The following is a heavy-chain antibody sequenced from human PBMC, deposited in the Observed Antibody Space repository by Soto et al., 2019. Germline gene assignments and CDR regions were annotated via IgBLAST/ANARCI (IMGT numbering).Heavy chain of an antibody. CDR1: GFTFSSYA. CDR2: ISGSGGST. D-gene: IGHD2-15*01. J-gene: IGHJ4*02. CDR3: AKLRSAPVVAATAD. V-gene: IGHV3-23*01. Sequence: EVQLLESGGGLVQPGGSLRLSCAASGFTFSSYAMSWVRQAPGKGLEWVSAISGSGGSTYYADSVKGRFTISRDNPKNTLYLQMNSLRAEDTAVYYCAKLRSAPVVAATADWGQGTLVTVSS.